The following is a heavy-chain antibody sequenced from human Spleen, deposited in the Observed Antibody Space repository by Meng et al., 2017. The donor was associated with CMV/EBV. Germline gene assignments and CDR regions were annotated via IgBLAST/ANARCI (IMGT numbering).Heavy chain of an antibody. CDR3: ATIMGSHSNYAS. V-gene: IGHV1-69*05. D-gene: IGHD4-11*01. J-gene: IGHJ4*02. CDR2: IVPIFGTP. CDR1: GASFSSYA. Sequence: CKNSGASFSSYALSWVRQAPGQGLEWMGRIVPIFGTPIYAQKFQGRISITTDESTTTAYMDLSSLRSEDTAVYYCATIMGSHSNYASWGQGTPVTVSS.